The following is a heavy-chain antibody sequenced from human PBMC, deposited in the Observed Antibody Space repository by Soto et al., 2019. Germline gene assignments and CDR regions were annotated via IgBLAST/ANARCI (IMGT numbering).Heavy chain of an antibody. Sequence: EVQLLESGGNLVQPGGSLRLSCEASGFSLSTYTMSWVRQSPGKGLEWVSAVLQTGTSTYYADSVKGRFTISRDNSKNTLYLQMNNLRAEDTAVYYCAKDFTPDGYWDFDYWGQGTLVTVSS. D-gene: IGHD4-17*01. CDR1: GFSLSTYT. V-gene: IGHV3-23*01. CDR3: AKDFTPDGYWDFDY. CDR2: VLQTGTST. J-gene: IGHJ4*02.